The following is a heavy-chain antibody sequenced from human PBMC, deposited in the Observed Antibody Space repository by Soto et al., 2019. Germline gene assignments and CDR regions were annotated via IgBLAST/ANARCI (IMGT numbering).Heavy chain of an antibody. Sequence: GSLRLSCVASGFTFISSFMGWVRQAPGKGLEWVANINQDGGGTYYVDSVEGRFTISRDNAKDSLYLQMNSLRGEDTAVYYCARYFRGSGRYFFDYWGQGTLVTVSS. D-gene: IGHD6-19*01. CDR2: INQDGGGT. CDR3: ARYFRGSGRYFFDY. J-gene: IGHJ4*02. CDR1: GFTFISSF. V-gene: IGHV3-7*03.